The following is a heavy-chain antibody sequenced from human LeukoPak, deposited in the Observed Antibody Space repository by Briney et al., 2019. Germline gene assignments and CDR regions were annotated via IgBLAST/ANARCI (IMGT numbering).Heavy chain of an antibody. CDR1: GYSFTGYY. CDR2: INPNTGGT. D-gene: IGHD5-24*01. CDR3: ARVGDGLNDAFGI. Sequence: ASVKVSCKASGYSFTGYYMNWVRQAPGQGLEWMGRINPNTGGTNYAQNFQGRVTMTRDKSITTGYMELSRLRSDDTAVYYCARVGDGLNDAFGIWGQGTMVTVSS. V-gene: IGHV1-2*06. J-gene: IGHJ3*02.